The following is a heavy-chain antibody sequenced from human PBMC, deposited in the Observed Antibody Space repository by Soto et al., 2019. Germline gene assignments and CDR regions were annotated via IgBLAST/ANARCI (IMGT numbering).Heavy chain of an antibody. D-gene: IGHD4-4*01. V-gene: IGHV4-34*01. Sequence: TSETLSLTCAVYGGSFIGYYWSWIRQPPGKGLEWIGEINHSGSTNYNPSLKSRVTISVDTSKNQFSLKLSSVTAADTAVYYCARGVTDYWGQGTLVTVPQ. CDR1: GGSFIGYY. CDR2: INHSGST. J-gene: IGHJ4*02. CDR3: ARGVTDY.